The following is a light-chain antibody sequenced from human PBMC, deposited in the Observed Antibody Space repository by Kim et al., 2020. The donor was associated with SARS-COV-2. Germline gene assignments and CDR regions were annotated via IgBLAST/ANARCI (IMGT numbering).Light chain of an antibody. CDR2: EDY. J-gene: IGLJ3*02. V-gene: IGLV3-1*01. Sequence: SYELTQPPSVSVSPGQTASITCSGDKLGDKNVCWYQQKPGQSPVLVIYEDYKRPSGIPELFSGSNSGNTATLTISGTQAMDEADYYCQAWDSNTVVFGGG. CDR3: QAWDSNTVV. CDR1: KLGDKN.